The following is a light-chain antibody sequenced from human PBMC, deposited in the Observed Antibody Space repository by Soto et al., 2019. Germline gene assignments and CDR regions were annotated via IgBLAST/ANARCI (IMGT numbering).Light chain of an antibody. J-gene: IGLJ3*02. CDR2: STK. CDR3: VVYMGSGSVL. CDR1: SGSVSTSYY. Sequence: QTVVTQEPSFSVSPGGTVTLTCGLSSGSVSTSYYPSWYQQTPGQTPRTLMYSTKTRSSGVPDRFSGSILGNKAALTITGAQADYGSDYYCVVYMGSGSVLFGGGTKVTVL. V-gene: IGLV8-61*01.